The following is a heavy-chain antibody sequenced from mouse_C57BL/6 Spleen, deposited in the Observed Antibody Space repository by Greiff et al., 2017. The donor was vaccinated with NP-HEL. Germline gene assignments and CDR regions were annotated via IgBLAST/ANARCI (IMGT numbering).Heavy chain of an antibody. Sequence: QVQLQQPGAELVKPGASVKMSCKASGYTFTSYWITWVKQRPGQGLEWIGDIYPGSGSTNYNEKFKSKATLTVDTSSSTAYMQLSSLTSEDSAVYYCARRAPDYYGSSYWYFDVWGTGTTVTVSS. CDR2: IYPGSGST. J-gene: IGHJ1*03. CDR1: GYTFTSYW. CDR3: ARRAPDYYGSSYWYFDV. D-gene: IGHD1-1*01. V-gene: IGHV1-55*01.